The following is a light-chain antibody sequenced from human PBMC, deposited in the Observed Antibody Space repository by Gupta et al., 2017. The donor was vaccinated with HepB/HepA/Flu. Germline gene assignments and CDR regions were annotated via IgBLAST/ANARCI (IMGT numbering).Light chain of an antibody. J-gene: IGLJ3*02. CDR3: AAWDDSLNAWV. V-gene: IGLV1-44*01. CDR1: SSNIGSNI. Sequence: QSVLTQPPSASETPGQRVTISCSGSSSNIGSNIVNWYQQFPGAAPKLFIYSNDQRPSGVPDRFSGSKSGTSASLAISGLQSEDEADYYCAAWDDSLNAWVFGGGTKLTVL. CDR2: SND.